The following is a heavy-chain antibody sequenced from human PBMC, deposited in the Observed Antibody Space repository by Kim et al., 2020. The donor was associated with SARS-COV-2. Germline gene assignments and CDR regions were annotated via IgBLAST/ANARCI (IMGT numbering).Heavy chain of an antibody. CDR1: GGSISSYY. J-gene: IGHJ3*02. CDR3: ARAQLVQAFDI. V-gene: IGHV4-59*13. D-gene: IGHD6-6*01. Sequence: SETLSLTCTVSGGSISSYYWSWIRQPPGKGLEWIGYIYYSGSTNYNPSLKSRVTISVDTSKNQFSLKLSSVTAADTAVYYCARAQLVQAFDIWGQGTMVTVSS. CDR2: IYYSGST.